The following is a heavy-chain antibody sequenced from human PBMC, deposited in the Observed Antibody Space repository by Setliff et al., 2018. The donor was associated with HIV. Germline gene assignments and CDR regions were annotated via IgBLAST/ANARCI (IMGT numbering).Heavy chain of an antibody. Sequence: GGSLRLSCAASGFTFSNAWMNWVRQAPGKGLEWVSEISGSGGRTYYADSVKGRFTISRDNFKNTLYLQMNSLRAQDTAVYYCAKDKSELPYYFDYWGQGTLVTVSS. J-gene: IGHJ4*02. V-gene: IGHV3-23*01. CDR3: AKDKSELPYYFDY. CDR2: ISGSGGRT. CDR1: GFTFSNAW. D-gene: IGHD1-7*01.